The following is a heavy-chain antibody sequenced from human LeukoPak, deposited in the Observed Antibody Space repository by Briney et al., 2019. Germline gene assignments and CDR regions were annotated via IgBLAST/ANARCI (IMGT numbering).Heavy chain of an antibody. D-gene: IGHD4-17*01. CDR2: IYYSGST. Sequence: SETLSLTCTVSGGTISSYYWSWIRQPPGKGLEWIGYIYYSGSTNYNPSLKSRVTISVDTSKNQFSLKLSSVTAADTAVYYCARFPIYGDSHFDYWGQGTLVTVSS. CDR1: GGTISSYY. CDR3: ARFPIYGDSHFDY. J-gene: IGHJ4*02. V-gene: IGHV4-59*01.